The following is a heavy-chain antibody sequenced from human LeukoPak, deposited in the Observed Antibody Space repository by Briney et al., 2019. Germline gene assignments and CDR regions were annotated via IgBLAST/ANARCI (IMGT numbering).Heavy chain of an antibody. D-gene: IGHD3-3*01. CDR3: AGSELRFLEWLSPNNWFDP. CDR1: GGSINNYY. V-gene: IGHV4-59*01. CDR2: IYYSGRT. Sequence: SETLSLTCTVSGGSINNYYWNWIRQPPGKGLEWIGYIYYSGRTNYNPALKSRVSMSIDTSKNQFSLKLSSVTAADTAVYLCAGSELRFLEWLSPNNWFDPWGQGTLVTVSS. J-gene: IGHJ5*02.